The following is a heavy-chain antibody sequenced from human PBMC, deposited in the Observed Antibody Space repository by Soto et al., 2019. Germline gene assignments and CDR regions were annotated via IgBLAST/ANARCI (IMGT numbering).Heavy chain of an antibody. CDR1: VYSFTSYW. CDR2: IYPGDSDT. V-gene: IGHV5-51*01. D-gene: IGHD3-3*01. Sequence: PGESLKISCKGSVYSFTSYWIGWVRQMPGKGLEWMGIIYPGDSDTRYSPSFQGQVTISADKSISTAYLQWSSLKASDTAMYYCARQAYDFWSGYYENGMDVWGQGTTVTVSS. J-gene: IGHJ6*02. CDR3: ARQAYDFWSGYYENGMDV.